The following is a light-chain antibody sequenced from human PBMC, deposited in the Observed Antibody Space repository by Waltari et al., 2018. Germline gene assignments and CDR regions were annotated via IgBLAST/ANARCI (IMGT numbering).Light chain of an antibody. CDR2: WAS. J-gene: IGKJ1*01. V-gene: IGKV4-1*01. Sequence: DIAMTQSPDSLAVSLGERATLNCKSSRSVLYTDNNKNYLTRYQQKPGQPPQLLISWASTRESGVPDRFIGSGSGTDFTLTISSLQAEDVAVYYCHQHYTTPWTFGQGTQVEL. CDR3: HQHYTTPWT. CDR1: RSVLYTDNNKNY.